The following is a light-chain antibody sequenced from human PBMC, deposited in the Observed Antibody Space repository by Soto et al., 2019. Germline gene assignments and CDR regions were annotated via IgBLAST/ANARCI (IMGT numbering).Light chain of an antibody. V-gene: IGLV2-8*01. CDR2: EVV. J-gene: IGLJ1*01. CDR3: KSYAGSNTYV. CDR1: KNDIGVYDF. Sequence: QSALTLPPSASGSPGQSVTIPCTGTKNDIGVYDFVSWYQHHPGKAPRLIIYEVVQRPSGVPDRFSGSKSGNTASLTVSGLQAADEADYFCKSYAGSNTYVFGSGTEVTVL.